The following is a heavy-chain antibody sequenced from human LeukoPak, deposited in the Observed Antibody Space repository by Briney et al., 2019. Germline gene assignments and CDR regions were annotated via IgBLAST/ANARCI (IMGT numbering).Heavy chain of an antibody. J-gene: IGHJ4*02. CDR2: IYSGGST. D-gene: IGHD3-10*01. V-gene: IGHV3-66*01. Sequence: GGSLRLSCAASGFTVSSNYMNWVRQAPGKGLEWVSVIYSGGSTYYADSVKGRFTISRDNSKNTLYLQMNSLRVDDTAVYYCARESGSGNRDFDYWGQGTLVTVSS. CDR3: ARESGSGNRDFDY. CDR1: GFTVSSNY.